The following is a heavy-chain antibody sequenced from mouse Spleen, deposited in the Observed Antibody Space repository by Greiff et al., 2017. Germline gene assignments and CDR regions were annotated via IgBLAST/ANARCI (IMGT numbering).Heavy chain of an antibody. CDR2: ISSGSSTI. V-gene: IGHV5-17*01. D-gene: IGHD4-1*02. J-gene: IGHJ2*01. Sequence: DVKLQESGGGLVKPGGSLKLSCAASGFTFSDYGMRWVRQAPEKGLEWVAYISSGSSTIYYADTVKGRFTISRDNAKNTLFLQMTSLRSEDTAMYYCASTTGIRDYFDYWGQGTTLTVSS. CDR1: GFTFSDYG. CDR3: ASTTGIRDYFDY.